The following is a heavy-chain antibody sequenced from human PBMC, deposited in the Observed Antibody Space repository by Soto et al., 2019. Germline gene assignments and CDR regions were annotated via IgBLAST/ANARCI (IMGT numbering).Heavy chain of an antibody. J-gene: IGHJ4*02. CDR3: AALIVVVMYPDY. V-gene: IGHV3-53*01. CDR2: IYSGDTT. D-gene: IGHD3-22*01. Sequence: GGSLRLSCAASGFTVSSNYMSWVRQAPGKGLEWVSVIYSGDTTYYADSVKGRFTISRDHSKNTLYLQMNSLRAEDTAVYYCAALIVVVMYPDYWGQGTLVTVPQ. CDR1: GFTVSSNY.